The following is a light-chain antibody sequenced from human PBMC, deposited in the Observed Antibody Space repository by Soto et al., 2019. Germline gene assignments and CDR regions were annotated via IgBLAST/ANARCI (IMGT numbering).Light chain of an antibody. Sequence: DIQMTQSPSSLSASVGDTVTISCRVSQTIRAYLNWYQHKPGQAPKLLIYSASVLQTGVPSRFSGSGSGTDFTLTISSLQREDFATYYCQQSFSPPPITFGPGTTVDV. J-gene: IGKJ3*01. CDR2: SAS. CDR3: QQSFSPPPIT. V-gene: IGKV1-39*01. CDR1: QTIRAY.